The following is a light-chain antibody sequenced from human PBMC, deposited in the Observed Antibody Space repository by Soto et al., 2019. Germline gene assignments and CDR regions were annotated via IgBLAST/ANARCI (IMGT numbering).Light chain of an antibody. Sequence: EIVLTQSPATLSLSPGERATLSCRASQSISSYLAWYQQKPGQAPRLLIYDASDRATGIPARFSGSGSGTDFTLTISSLEPEDFAVYYCQQRSNWPTFGQGSKLLIK. CDR1: QSISSY. V-gene: IGKV3-11*01. CDR3: QQRSNWPT. CDR2: DAS. J-gene: IGKJ2*01.